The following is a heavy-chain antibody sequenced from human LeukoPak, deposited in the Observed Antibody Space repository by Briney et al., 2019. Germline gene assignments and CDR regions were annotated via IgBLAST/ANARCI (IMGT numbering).Heavy chain of an antibody. CDR2: IIPILGIA. V-gene: IGHV1-69*04. CDR1: GGTFSSYA. Sequence: SVKVSCKASGGTFSSYAISWVRQAPGQGLEWMGRIIPILGIANYAQKFQGRVTITADKSTSTAYMVLSSLRSEDTAVYYCARGESSSSLDYWGQGTLVTVSS. D-gene: IGHD6-6*01. CDR3: ARGESSSSLDY. J-gene: IGHJ4*02.